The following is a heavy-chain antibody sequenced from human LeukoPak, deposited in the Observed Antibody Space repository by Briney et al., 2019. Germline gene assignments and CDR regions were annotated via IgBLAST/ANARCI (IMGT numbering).Heavy chain of an antibody. J-gene: IGHJ4*02. CDR2: INPNSGGT. D-gene: IGHD5-12*01. CDR1: GYTFTGYY. Sequence: APVKVSCKASGYTFTGYYMHWVRQAPGRGLEWMGWINPNSGGTNYAQKFQGRVTMTRDTSISTAYMDLSRLRSDDTAVYYCVKVDSAYAMDYWGQGTLVTVSS. V-gene: IGHV1-2*02. CDR3: VKVDSAYAMDY.